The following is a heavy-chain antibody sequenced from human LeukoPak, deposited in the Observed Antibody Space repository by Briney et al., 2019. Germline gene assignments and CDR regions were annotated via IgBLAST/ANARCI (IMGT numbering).Heavy chain of an antibody. Sequence: GGSLRLSCAVSGFTFSSYGMHWVRQAPGKGLEWVAFIRFDGSNKYYADSVKGRFTFSRDNSKNTLYLQMNSLGPEDTAVYYCAKIPAGNEDLDCWGQGTLVTVSS. CDR3: AKIPAGNEDLDC. V-gene: IGHV3-30*02. CDR2: IRFDGSNK. CDR1: GFTFSSYG. D-gene: IGHD1-1*01. J-gene: IGHJ4*02.